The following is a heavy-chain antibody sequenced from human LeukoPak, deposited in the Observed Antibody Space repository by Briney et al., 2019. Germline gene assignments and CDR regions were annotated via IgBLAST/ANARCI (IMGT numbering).Heavy chain of an antibody. V-gene: IGHV4-59*12. J-gene: IGHJ3*02. CDR2: IYYSGST. D-gene: IGHD4-17*01. CDR1: GGSISSYY. Sequence: SETLSLTCTVSGGSISSYYWSWIRQPPGKGLEWIGYIYYSGSTNYNPSLKSRVTISVDTSKNQFSLKLNSVTAADTAVYYCASPIYGDYTENGFDIWGQGTMVTVSS. CDR3: ASPIYGDYTENGFDI.